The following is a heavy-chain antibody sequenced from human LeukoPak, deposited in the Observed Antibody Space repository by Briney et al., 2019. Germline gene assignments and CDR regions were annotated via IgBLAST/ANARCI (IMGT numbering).Heavy chain of an antibody. CDR3: ARVGLVGATIDY. V-gene: IGHV4-39*01. Sequence: PGGSLRLSCAASGFTFSSYWMSWVRQPPGKGLEWIGSIYYSGSTYYKPSLKSRVTISVDTSKNQFSLKLSSVTAADTAVYYCARVGLVGATIDYWGQGTLVTVSS. CDR2: IYYSGST. CDR1: GFTFSSYW. J-gene: IGHJ4*02. D-gene: IGHD1-26*01.